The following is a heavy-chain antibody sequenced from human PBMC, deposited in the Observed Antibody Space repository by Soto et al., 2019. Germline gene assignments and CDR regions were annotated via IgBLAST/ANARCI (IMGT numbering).Heavy chain of an antibody. CDR2: IWFDGSNK. Sequence: DLVESGGGVVQPGRSLRLSCAASGFTFSNYGMHWVRQAPGKGLEWVAVIWFDGSNKYYADSVKGRFTISRDNSKNTLYLQMNGLRAEDTAVYYCASQVKVAGTVDYWGQGTLVTVSS. J-gene: IGHJ4*02. CDR3: ASQVKVAGTVDY. CDR1: GFTFSNYG. V-gene: IGHV3-33*01. D-gene: IGHD6-19*01.